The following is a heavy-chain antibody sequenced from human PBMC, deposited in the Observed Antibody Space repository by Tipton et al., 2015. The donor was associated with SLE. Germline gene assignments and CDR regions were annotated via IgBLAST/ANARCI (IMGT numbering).Heavy chain of an antibody. CDR2: IYQSGST. CDR1: GYSISSGYF. CDR3: ARGTIEAAGAYGDTREFDY. Sequence: TLSLTCTVSGYSISSGYFWGWIRQAPGKGLEWIASIYQSGSTYHNPSLKGRVTMAVDTSKNQFTLRLSSVTAADTAEYYCARGTIEAAGAYGDTREFDYWGQGILVTVSS. J-gene: IGHJ4*02. D-gene: IGHD6-13*01. V-gene: IGHV4-38-2*02.